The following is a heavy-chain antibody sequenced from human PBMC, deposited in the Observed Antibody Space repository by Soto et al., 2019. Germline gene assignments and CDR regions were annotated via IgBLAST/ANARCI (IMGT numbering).Heavy chain of an antibody. CDR3: AKELHTSRGWSQVIY. Sequence: WGSLRLSCAASGFTFRNYAMTWVRQAPGKGLEWVSTIRASGDSTYYADSVKGRITISRDNSKNTVYLQMNSLEAEDPGVYCCAKELHTSRGWSQVIYWG. D-gene: IGHD6-19*01. J-gene: IGHJ4*01. V-gene: IGHV3-23*01. CDR2: IRASGDST. CDR1: GFTFRNYA.